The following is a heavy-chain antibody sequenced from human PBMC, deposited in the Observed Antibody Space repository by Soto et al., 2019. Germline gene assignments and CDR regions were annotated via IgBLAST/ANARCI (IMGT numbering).Heavy chain of an antibody. CDR2: MSHSGGT. V-gene: IGHV4-34*01. CDR1: GGFVSSGSYY. D-gene: IGHD1-1*01. CDR3: ARGERGTATTVVDAFDI. J-gene: IGHJ3*02. Sequence: QVQLQQWGAGLLKPSETLSLTCAVYGGFVSSGSYYWSWIRQPPGKGLEWIGDMSHSGGTHFNPSLKSRTTISVDTSKNKFPLKMSSVTAADTALYYWARGERGTATTVVDAFDIWGPGTMVTVSS.